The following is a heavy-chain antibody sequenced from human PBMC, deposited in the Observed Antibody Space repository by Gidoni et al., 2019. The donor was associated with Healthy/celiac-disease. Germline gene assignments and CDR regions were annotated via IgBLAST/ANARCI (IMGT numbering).Heavy chain of an antibody. Sequence: EVQLVESGGGLVKPGGSLRLSCAASGFTFSNAWMRWVRQAPGKGLEWVGRIKSKTDGGTTDYAAPVKGRFTISRDDSKNTLYLQMNSLKTEDTAVYYCTTDRLFYYYDSSGYTLPDYWGQGTLVTVSS. J-gene: IGHJ4*02. V-gene: IGHV3-15*01. CDR2: IKSKTDGGTT. CDR3: TTDRLFYYYDSSGYTLPDY. D-gene: IGHD3-22*01. CDR1: GFTFSNAW.